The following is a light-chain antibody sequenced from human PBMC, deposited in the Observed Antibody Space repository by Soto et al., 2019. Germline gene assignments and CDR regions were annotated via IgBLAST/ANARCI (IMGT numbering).Light chain of an antibody. V-gene: IGKV3-20*01. CDR3: RQYGSSPPRSDT. J-gene: IGKJ2*01. CDR2: GAS. Sequence: EIVLTQSPGTLSLSPGVRATLSCRASQCVSSSYLAWYQQKPGQAPRLLIYGASSRATGIPDRLSGSGSGTDFTLNISKLELEDFAVHYCRQYGSSPPRSDTFGQGTKLEIK. CDR1: QCVSSSY.